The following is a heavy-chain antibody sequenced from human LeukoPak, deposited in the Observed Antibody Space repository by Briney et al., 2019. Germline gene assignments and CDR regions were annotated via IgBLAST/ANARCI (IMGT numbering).Heavy chain of an antibody. D-gene: IGHD3-3*02. Sequence: GGSLRLSCAASGFTFSSYWMHWVRQAPGKGLVWVSRINSDGSSTSYAGSVKGRFTISRDNAKNTLCLQMNSLRAEDTAVYYCARVPVSRAIDYWGQGTLVTVSS. CDR3: ARVPVSRAIDY. CDR1: GFTFSSYW. V-gene: IGHV3-74*01. CDR2: INSDGSST. J-gene: IGHJ4*02.